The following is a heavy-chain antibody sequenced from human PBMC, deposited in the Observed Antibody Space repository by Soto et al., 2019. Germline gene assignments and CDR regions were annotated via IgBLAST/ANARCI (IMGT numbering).Heavy chain of an antibody. Sequence: EVQLLESGGGLVQPGGSLRLSCAASGFTFTNYAVSWVRXXXXXXXGWAAAISGSGGSTNQADSVKGRFTISRDSSKXXXXXXXXXXXXXXXXXXXXXXXXXXXXXDFDYWGQGTLVTVSS. CDR1: GFTFTNYA. CDR3: XXXXXXXXXDFDY. CDR2: ISGSGGST. J-gene: IGHJ4*02. V-gene: IGHV3-23*01.